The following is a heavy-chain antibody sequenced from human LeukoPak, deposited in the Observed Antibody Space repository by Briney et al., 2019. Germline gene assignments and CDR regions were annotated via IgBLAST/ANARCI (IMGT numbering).Heavy chain of an antibody. Sequence: PGASLRHSCAASGFTFSNYAMSWVRQAPGKGLEWVSAITGSGGNTYYADSVKGRFTISRDNSKNTVFLQMNGLRAEDTAVYYCAKWGDYDVLTGYYVSDYWGQGTLVTVSS. J-gene: IGHJ4*02. CDR1: GFTFSNYA. V-gene: IGHV3-23*01. D-gene: IGHD3-9*01. CDR3: AKWGDYDVLTGYYVSDY. CDR2: ITGSGGNT.